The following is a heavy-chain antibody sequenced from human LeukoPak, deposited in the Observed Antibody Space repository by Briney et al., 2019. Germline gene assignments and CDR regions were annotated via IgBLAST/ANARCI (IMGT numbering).Heavy chain of an antibody. D-gene: IGHD6-13*01. V-gene: IGHV1-8*01. CDR3: ARGGGPGIAAAGPDFDY. CDR2: MNPNSGNT. CDR1: GYTFTSYD. J-gene: IGHJ4*02. Sequence: ASVKVSCKASGYTFTSYDINWLRQATGQGLEWMGWMNPNSGNTGYAQKFQGRVTMTRNTSISTAYMELSSLRSEDTAVYYCARGGGPGIAAAGPDFDYWGQGTLVTVSS.